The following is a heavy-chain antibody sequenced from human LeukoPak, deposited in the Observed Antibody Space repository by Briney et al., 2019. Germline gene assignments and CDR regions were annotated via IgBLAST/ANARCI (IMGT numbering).Heavy chain of an antibody. CDR2: INSDGSST. J-gene: IGHJ4*02. CDR1: GFSFSTYW. D-gene: IGHD6-6*01. V-gene: IGHV3-74*01. CDR3: ASSKYSRELDY. Sequence: GGSLRLSCAPSGFSFSTYWMSWVRQAPGKGLVWVSRINSDGSSTSYADSVKGRFTISRDNAKNTLYLQMNSLRAEDTAVYYCASSKYSRELDYWGQGTLVTVSS.